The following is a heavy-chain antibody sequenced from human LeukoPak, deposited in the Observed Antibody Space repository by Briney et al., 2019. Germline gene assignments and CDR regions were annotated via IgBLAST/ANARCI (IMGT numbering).Heavy chain of an antibody. CDR3: ARGPMITFGGVIVQDAFDI. CDR1: GGSFSGYY. V-gene: IGHV4-34*01. Sequence: SETLSLTCAVYGGSFSGYYWSWIRQPPGKGLEWIGEINHSGSTNYNPSLKSRVTISVDTSKNQFSLKLSSVTAADTAVYYCARGPMITFGGVIVQDAFDIWGQGTTVTVSS. D-gene: IGHD3-16*02. J-gene: IGHJ3*02. CDR2: INHSGST.